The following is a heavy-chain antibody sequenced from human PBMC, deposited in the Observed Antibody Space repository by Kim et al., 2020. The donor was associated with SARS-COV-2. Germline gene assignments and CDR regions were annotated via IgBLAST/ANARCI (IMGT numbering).Heavy chain of an antibody. CDR3: ARRRYYYGSGSQPAFDY. Sequence: ASVKVSCKASGYTFTSYAMHWVRQAPGQRLEWMGWINAGNGNTKYSQKFQGRVTITRDTSASTAYMELSSLRSEDTAVYYCARRRYYYGSGSQPAFDYWGQGTLVTVSS. CDR1: GYTFTSYA. V-gene: IGHV1-3*01. CDR2: INAGNGNT. D-gene: IGHD3-10*01. J-gene: IGHJ4*02.